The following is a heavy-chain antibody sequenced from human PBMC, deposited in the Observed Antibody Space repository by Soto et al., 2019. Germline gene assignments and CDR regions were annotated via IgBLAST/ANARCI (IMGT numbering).Heavy chain of an antibody. CDR2: ISAYNGNT. CDR3: ARDRSGWYDLAYYYYYGMDV. Sequence: ASVKGSCTASGYTFTSYGISWVRQAPGQGLEWMGWISAYNGNTNYAQKLQGRVTMTTDTSTSTAYMELRSLRSDDTAVYYCARDRSGWYDLAYYYYYGMDVWGQGTTVTVSS. J-gene: IGHJ6*02. V-gene: IGHV1-18*04. CDR1: GYTFTSYG. D-gene: IGHD6-19*01.